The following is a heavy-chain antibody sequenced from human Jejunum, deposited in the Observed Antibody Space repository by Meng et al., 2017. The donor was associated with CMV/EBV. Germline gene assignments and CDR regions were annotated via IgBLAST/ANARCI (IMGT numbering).Heavy chain of an antibody. CDR1: GGSLSSSSNY. Sequence: QFQLRESGPGLVSPSETLSLPCSVSGGSLSSSSNYWGWVRQPPGKGLEWIGNMYYDGSQYYNPSLKSRVSIFADLSRNQFSLRLASVSAADTAMYYCAFMRGQPRRNYFDFWGPGTLVTVSS. D-gene: IGHD1-14*01. V-gene: IGHV4-39*07. CDR2: MYYDGSQ. J-gene: IGHJ5*01. CDR3: AFMRGQPRRNYFDF.